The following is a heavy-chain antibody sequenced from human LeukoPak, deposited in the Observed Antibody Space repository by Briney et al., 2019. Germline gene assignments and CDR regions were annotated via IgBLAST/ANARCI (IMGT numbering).Heavy chain of an antibody. D-gene: IGHD3-3*01. Sequence: SVKVSCKASGGTFISYAISWVRQAPGQGLEWMGGIIPIFGTANYAQKFQGRVTITADESTSTAYMELSSLRSEDTAVYYCARDLQYDSWSGYYTGYFDYWGQGTLVTVSS. V-gene: IGHV1-69*13. J-gene: IGHJ4*02. CDR3: ARDLQYDSWSGYYTGYFDY. CDR2: IIPIFGTA. CDR1: GGTFISYA.